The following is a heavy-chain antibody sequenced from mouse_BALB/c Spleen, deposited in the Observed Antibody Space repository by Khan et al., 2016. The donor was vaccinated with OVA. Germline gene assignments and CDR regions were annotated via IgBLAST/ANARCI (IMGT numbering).Heavy chain of an antibody. Sequence: VQLQESGPELVKPGASVKMSCKASGYTFTDYDIRWVKQRTGQGLEWIGAIYPGSGSTYYNEKFKGKATLTADKSYNTAYIQLSSLTSEDSAVYFCAKIFYGNSYAMDYWGQGTAVTVSS. CDR1: GYTFTDYD. D-gene: IGHD2-1*01. J-gene: IGHJ4*01. CDR3: AKIFYGNSYAMDY. CDR2: IYPGSGST. V-gene: IGHV1-77*01.